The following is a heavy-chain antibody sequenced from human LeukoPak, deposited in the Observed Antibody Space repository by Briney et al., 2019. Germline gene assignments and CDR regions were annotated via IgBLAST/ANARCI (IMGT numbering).Heavy chain of an antibody. CDR1: GGSISSNDYY. Sequence: PSQTLSLTCTVSGGSISSNDYYWSWIRQPPGKGLEWIGYTYYSGSTYYNPSLKSRVTISVDTSENQFSLKLSSVTAADTAVYYCARGSPYGSGSYCDYWGQGTLVTVSS. CDR3: ARGSPYGSGSYCDY. D-gene: IGHD3-10*01. J-gene: IGHJ4*02. V-gene: IGHV4-30-4*08. CDR2: TYYSGST.